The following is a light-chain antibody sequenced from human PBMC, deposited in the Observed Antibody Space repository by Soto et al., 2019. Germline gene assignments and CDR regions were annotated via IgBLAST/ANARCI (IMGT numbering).Light chain of an antibody. CDR2: GNS. CDR1: ASNIGAGYD. Sequence: QSVLTQPPSVSGAPGQRVTISCIGSASNIGAGYDVHWYQQLPGTAPKLLIFGNSNRPSGVPDRFSGSKSGTSASLAITGLQADDEADYDCQSYDSGWVFGGGTKLTVL. J-gene: IGLJ3*02. CDR3: QSYDSGWV. V-gene: IGLV1-40*01.